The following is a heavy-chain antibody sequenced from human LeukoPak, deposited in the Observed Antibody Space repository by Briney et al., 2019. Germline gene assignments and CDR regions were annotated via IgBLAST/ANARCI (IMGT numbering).Heavy chain of an antibody. Sequence: GESLKISCKGSGYSFTSYWIGWVRQMPGKGLEWMGIIYPGDSDTRYSPSFQGQVTISADKSISTAYLQWSSLKASDTAMYYCARHGAVGASLGLRSPYYYYYGMDVWGQGTTVTVSS. CDR3: ARHGAVGASLGLRSPYYYYYGMDV. CDR1: GYSFTSYW. CDR2: IYPGDSDT. V-gene: IGHV5-51*01. D-gene: IGHD6-19*01. J-gene: IGHJ6*02.